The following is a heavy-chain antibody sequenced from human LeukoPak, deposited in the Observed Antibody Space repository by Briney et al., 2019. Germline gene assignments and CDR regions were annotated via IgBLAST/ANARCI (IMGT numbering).Heavy chain of an antibody. CDR1: GFTFTNYN. CDR3: GKDSRPSVTTFRSRWTDS. CDR2: SSRST. J-gene: IGHJ4*02. V-gene: IGHV3-23*01. Sequence: PGGSLRPSCAASGFTFTNYNMNWVRQAPGKGLEWVSASSRSTYHAESVKGRFTISRDNSKNTQFLQMNSLRAEDTAVYYCGKDSRPSVTTFRSRWTDSWGQGTLVTVSS. D-gene: IGHD4-11*01.